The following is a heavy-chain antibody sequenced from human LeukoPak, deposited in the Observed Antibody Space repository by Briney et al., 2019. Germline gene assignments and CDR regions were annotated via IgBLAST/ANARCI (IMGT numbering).Heavy chain of an antibody. J-gene: IGHJ3*02. CDR3: ARRRNVDTAMVTHDAFDI. V-gene: IGHV1-2*06. CDR2: INPNSGGT. CDR1: GYTFTGYY. D-gene: IGHD5-18*01. Sequence: ASEKVSCKASGYTFTGYYMHWVRQAPGQGLEWMGRINPNSGGTNYAQKFLGRATMTRDTSISTAYMELSRLRSDDTAVYYCARRRNVDTAMVTHDAFDIWGQGTMVTVSS.